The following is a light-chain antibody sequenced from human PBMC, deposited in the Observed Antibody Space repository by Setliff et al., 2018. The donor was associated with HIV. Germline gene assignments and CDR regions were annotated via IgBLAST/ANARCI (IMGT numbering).Light chain of an antibody. Sequence: EIVLTQSPGTLSLSPGERATLSCRATQSVSSYYLAWYQQKPGQAPRLLIYGASSRATGIPERFSGRGSGTDFTLTISRLEPEDFALYYCHLYGSSPPYIFGQ. CDR1: QSVSSYY. CDR3: HLYGSSPPYI. CDR2: GAS. J-gene: IGKJ2*01. V-gene: IGKV3-20*01.